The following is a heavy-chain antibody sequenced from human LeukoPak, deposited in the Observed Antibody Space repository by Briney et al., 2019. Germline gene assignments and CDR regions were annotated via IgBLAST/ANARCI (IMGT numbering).Heavy chain of an antibody. D-gene: IGHD6-13*01. CDR1: GGSISSYY. J-gene: IGHJ3*02. Sequence: SETLSPTCTVSGGSISSYYWSWIRQPAGKGLEWIGRIYTSGSTNYNPSLKSRVTMSVDTSKNQFSLKLSSVTAADTAVYYCARSPIAAAGPEGAFDIWGQGTMVTVSS. CDR3: ARSPIAAAGPEGAFDI. V-gene: IGHV4-4*07. CDR2: IYTSGST.